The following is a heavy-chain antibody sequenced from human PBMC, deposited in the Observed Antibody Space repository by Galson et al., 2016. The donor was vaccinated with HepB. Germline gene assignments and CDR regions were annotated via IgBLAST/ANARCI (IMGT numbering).Heavy chain of an antibody. CDR2: ISQIGNS. J-gene: IGHJ4*02. D-gene: IGHD1-1*01. CDR3: SRGGFRYRRRANFFYFDY. Sequence: SETLSLTCGVSGESFRGYYWTWIRQPPGKGLEWIGEISQIGNSKYNPSLKSRVTFSTDSSKNQFSLKLSSVNDADTAVYYCSRGGFRYRRRANFFYFDYWGQGIRVTVSS. V-gene: IGHV4-34*01. CDR1: GESFRGYY.